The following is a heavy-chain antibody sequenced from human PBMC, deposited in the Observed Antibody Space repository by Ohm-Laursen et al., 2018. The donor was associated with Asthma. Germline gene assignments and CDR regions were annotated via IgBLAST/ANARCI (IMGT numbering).Heavy chain of an antibody. V-gene: IGHV1-18*04. CDR1: GYSLSSYA. J-gene: IGHJ4*02. CDR3: VRDVVDRFDF. CDR2: IYIRNT. D-gene: IGHD2-21*01. Sequence: ASVKVSCKASGYSLSSYAISWVRQAPGQRPEWMGWIYIRNTNYAPKFRDRITLSTDTSTNTVYMDLRSLRSDDTAVYYCVRDVVDRFDFWGQGSLVIVSS.